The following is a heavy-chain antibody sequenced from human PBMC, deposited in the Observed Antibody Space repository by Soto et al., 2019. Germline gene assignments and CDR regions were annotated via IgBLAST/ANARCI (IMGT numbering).Heavy chain of an antibody. CDR3: AAQRGGGGY. D-gene: IGHD6-25*01. Sequence: EVQLVESGGGLIQPGGSLRLSCAVSGFTVSNNYMSWVRQAPGKGLEGVSVIYSGGYTAYGDSVKGRFTISRDNSKNTHYLQMKSREAADPAVFYWAAQRGGGGYWGQGTLVTVSS. CDR1: GFTVSNNY. CDR2: IYSGGYT. J-gene: IGHJ4*02. V-gene: IGHV3-53*01.